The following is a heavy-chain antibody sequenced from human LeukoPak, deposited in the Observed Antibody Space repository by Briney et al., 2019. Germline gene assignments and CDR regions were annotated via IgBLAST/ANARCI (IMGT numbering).Heavy chain of an antibody. CDR3: ARDLSVIAAARYGMDV. CDR1: GGSISSYY. D-gene: IGHD6-13*01. J-gene: IGHJ6*02. CDR2: IYYSGST. V-gene: IGHV4-59*01. Sequence: SETLSLTCTVSGGSISSYYWSWIRQPPGKGLEWIGYIYYSGSTNYNPSLKSRVTISVDTSKNQFSLKLSSVTAADTAVYYSARDLSVIAAARYGMDVWGQGTTVTVSS.